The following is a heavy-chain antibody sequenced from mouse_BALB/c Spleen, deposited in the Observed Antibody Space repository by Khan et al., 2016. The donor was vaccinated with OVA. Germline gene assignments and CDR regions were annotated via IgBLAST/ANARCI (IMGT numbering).Heavy chain of an antibody. CDR1: GYTFTSYT. J-gene: IGHJ3*01. V-gene: IGHV1-4*01. CDR2: INTSSGYT. D-gene: IGHD2-14*01. CDR3: AREGAYYRSDGWFAY. Sequence: VQLQESGAELARPGASVKMSCKASGYTFTSYTMHWVKQRPGQGLEWIGYINTSSGYTNYNQKFKDKATLTADKSSSTAYMQLSSLTYEDSAVYYGAREGAYYRSDGWFAYWGQGTLVTVSA.